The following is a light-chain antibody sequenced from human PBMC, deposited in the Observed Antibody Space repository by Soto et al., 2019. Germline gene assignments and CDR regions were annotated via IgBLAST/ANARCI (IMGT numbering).Light chain of an antibody. CDR2: WAS. CDR3: QQRSNWPPGIT. Sequence: DLVLTQSPDSLAVSLGERATINCKSSQSVIHTSNNKSYLAWYQQKPGQPPQLIIYWASTRESGVPERFSGSGSGTDFTLTISSLEPEDFAVYYCQQRSNWPPGITFGQGTRLEI. J-gene: IGKJ5*01. CDR1: QSVIHTSNNKSY. V-gene: IGKV4-1*01.